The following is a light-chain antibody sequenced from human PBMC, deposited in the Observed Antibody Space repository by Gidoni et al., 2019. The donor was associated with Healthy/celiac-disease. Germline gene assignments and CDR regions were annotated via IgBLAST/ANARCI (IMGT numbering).Light chain of an antibody. V-gene: IGKV3-15*01. J-gene: IGKJ1*01. CDR2: GAS. CDR1: QSVSSN. CDR3: QQYNNWLTWT. Sequence: EIVMTQSPATLSVSPGERATLSCRTNQSVSSNLAWYQQKPGQAPRRLIYGASTRATGIPARFSGSGSGTEFTLTISSLQSEDFAVYYCQQYNNWLTWTFGQGTKVDIK.